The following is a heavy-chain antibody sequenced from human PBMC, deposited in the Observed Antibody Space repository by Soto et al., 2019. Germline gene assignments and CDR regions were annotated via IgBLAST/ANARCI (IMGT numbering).Heavy chain of an antibody. CDR2: ISRDAANT. V-gene: IGHV3-23*01. J-gene: IGHJ4*02. Sequence: GSLRLSCAASAFIFSDYAMTWVRQAPGKGLEWVSTISRDAANTHYADSVKGRFTISRDNSKNTLYLQMSSLRGEDTALYYCAKDPSTGYADHWGQRTLVTVSS. CDR3: AKDPSTGYADH. CDR1: AFIFSDYA. D-gene: IGHD3-9*01.